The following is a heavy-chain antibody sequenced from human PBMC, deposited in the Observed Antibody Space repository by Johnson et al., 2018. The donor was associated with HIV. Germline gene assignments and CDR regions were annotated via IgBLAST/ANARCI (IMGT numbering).Heavy chain of an antibody. CDR2: IYSGGST. D-gene: IGHD4-11*01. CDR3: ARDYRGALDI. J-gene: IGHJ3*02. Sequence: QVQLVESGGGVVQPGRSLRLSCAASGFTFSSYAMHWVRQAPGKGLEWVSVIYSGGSTHHGDSVKGRFTISRDNSKNTLYLQMNSLRVEDTAVYFCARDYRGALDIWGQGTMVTVSS. V-gene: IGHV3-NL1*01. CDR1: GFTFSSYA.